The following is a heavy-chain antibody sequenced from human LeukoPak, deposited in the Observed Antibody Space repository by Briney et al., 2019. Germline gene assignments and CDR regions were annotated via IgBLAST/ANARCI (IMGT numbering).Heavy chain of an antibody. CDR3: ARADGITIFGVVINYYYGMDV. CDR1: GYTFTGYY. J-gene: IGHJ6*02. Sequence: GASVKVSCKASGYTFTGYYMHWGRQAPGQGLEWMGWINPNSGGTNYAQKFQGRVTMTRDTSISTAYMELSRLRSDDTAVYYCARADGITIFGVVINYYYGMDVWGQGTTVTVSS. V-gene: IGHV1-2*02. CDR2: INPNSGGT. D-gene: IGHD3-3*01.